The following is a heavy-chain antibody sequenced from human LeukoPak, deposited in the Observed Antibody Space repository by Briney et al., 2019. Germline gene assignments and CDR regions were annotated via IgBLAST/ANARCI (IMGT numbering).Heavy chain of an antibody. CDR2: MKGGGDT. J-gene: IGHJ4*01. CDR1: GFSFTNYA. CDR3: ARARWISTAEAVC. V-gene: IGHV3-23*01. Sequence: GGSLRLSCAASGFSFTNYAMSWVRQAPGRGLEWLSNMKGGGDTFYAASVKSRCTLSRDISRNAVYLQLNNLRAEDTAIYYCARARWISTAEAVCWGQGRQVTVSS. D-gene: IGHD5-12*01.